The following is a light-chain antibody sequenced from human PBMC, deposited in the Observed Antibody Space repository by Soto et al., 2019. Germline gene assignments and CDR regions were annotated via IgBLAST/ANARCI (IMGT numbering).Light chain of an antibody. CDR3: QQSYNSPQT. V-gene: IGKV1-39*01. CDR1: QTIMTY. Sequence: DIQMTQSPSSLSASVGDEATITCRASQTIMTYLNWYQLKPGKPPRLLIYAASSLQSGVPSRFSGSGSGTDFTLTITSLQPEEFATYSCQQSYNSPQTFGQGTKVEIK. CDR2: AAS. J-gene: IGKJ1*01.